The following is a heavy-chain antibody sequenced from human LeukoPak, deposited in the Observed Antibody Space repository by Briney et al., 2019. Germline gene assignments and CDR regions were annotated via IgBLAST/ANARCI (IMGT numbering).Heavy chain of an antibody. CDR2: IHHNGNT. D-gene: IGHD3-22*01. Sequence: SETLSLTCTVSGGSISTSDFYCGWVRQPPGKGLEWIGNIHHNGNTSFNPSLKSRATISVATSKTQSSLKLSSVTAPATAVYYCARGSPDYYDSSGYPNFDSWGHGTPVTVS. CDR1: GGSISTSDFY. J-gene: IGHJ4*01. V-gene: IGHV4-39*07. CDR3: ARGSPDYYDSSGYPNFDS.